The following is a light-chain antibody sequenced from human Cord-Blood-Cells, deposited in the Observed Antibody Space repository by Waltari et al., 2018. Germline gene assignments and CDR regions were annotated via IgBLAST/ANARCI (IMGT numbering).Light chain of an antibody. V-gene: IGLV2-8*01. CDR2: EDS. CDR1: HSDVGGHNY. CDR3: SSYAGSNNV. Sequence: QSALTQPPSASGSPGQSVPLPCTETHSDVGGHNYVPWYQQPPGKAPKLMIYEDSKRPSGVPDRFSGSKSGNTASLTVSGLQAEDEADYYCSSYAGSNNVFGTGTKVTVL. J-gene: IGLJ1*01.